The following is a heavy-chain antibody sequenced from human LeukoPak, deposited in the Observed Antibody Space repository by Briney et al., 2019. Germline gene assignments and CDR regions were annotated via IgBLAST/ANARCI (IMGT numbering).Heavy chain of an antibody. CDR3: ARANYGYYCMDV. CDR1: GSSMNNFY. Sequence: SSETLSLTCTVSGSSMNNFYWTWIRQPPGKGLEWVGYIYYTGDTKYNPSLKSRVTMSIDTPKTQFSLNLTSVTAADTALYYCARANYGYYCMDVWGKGTTVTVSS. CDR2: IYYTGDT. J-gene: IGHJ6*03. V-gene: IGHV4-59*01.